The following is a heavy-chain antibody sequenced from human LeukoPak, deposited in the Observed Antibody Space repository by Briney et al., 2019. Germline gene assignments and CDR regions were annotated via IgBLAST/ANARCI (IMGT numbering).Heavy chain of an antibody. Sequence: SETLSLTCTVSGYSISSGYYWSWIRQPPGRGLEWIGYIYYSGSTYYNPSLKSRVTISVDTSKNQFSLKLSSVTAADTAVYYCARESNYHGSGTGWFAPWGQGTQVTVSS. D-gene: IGHD3-10*01. V-gene: IGHV4-30-4*07. CDR3: ARESNYHGSGTGWFAP. J-gene: IGHJ5*02. CDR2: IYYSGST. CDR1: GYSISSGYY.